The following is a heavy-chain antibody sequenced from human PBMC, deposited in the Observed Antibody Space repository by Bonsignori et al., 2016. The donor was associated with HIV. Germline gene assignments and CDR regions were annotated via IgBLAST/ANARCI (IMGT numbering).Heavy chain of an antibody. D-gene: IGHD7-27*01. Sequence: RQAPGKGLEWIGYIYYSGSTNYNPSLKSRVTISVDTSKNQFSLKLSSVTAADTAVYYCARGNWGRINYWGQGTLVTVSS. V-gene: IGHV4-59*01. CDR3: ARGNWGRINY. CDR2: IYYSGST. J-gene: IGHJ4*02.